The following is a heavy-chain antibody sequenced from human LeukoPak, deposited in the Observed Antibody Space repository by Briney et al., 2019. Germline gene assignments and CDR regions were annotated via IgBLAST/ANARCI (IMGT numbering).Heavy chain of an antibody. J-gene: IGHJ5*02. CDR1: GFTFSSNG. CDR2: IRYDGSNK. Sequence: GGSLRLSCAASGFTFSSNGMHWVRQAPGKGLEWVAFIRYDGSNKYYADSVKGRFTISRDNSKNTLYLQMNSLRAEDTAVYYCAKAGEIVVVPAAIPWFDPWGQGTLVTVSS. D-gene: IGHD2-2*02. V-gene: IGHV3-30*02. CDR3: AKAGEIVVVPAAIPWFDP.